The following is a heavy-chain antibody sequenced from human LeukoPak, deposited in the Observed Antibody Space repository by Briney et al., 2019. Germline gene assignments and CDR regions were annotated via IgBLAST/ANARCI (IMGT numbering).Heavy chain of an antibody. J-gene: IGHJ3*02. CDR2: IYSGGST. Sequence: GGSLRLSCAASGFTVSSNYMSWVRQAPGKGLEWVSVIYSGGSTYYADSVKGRFTISRDNSKNTLYLQMNSLRAEDTAVYYCAKDQSGSYFGDAFDIWGQGTMVTVSS. CDR1: GFTVSSNY. V-gene: IGHV3-53*01. CDR3: AKDQSGSYFGDAFDI. D-gene: IGHD1-26*01.